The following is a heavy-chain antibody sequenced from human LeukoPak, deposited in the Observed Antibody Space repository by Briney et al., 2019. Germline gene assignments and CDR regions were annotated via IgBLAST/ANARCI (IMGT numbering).Heavy chain of an antibody. V-gene: IGHV3-30*18. J-gene: IGHJ5*02. CDR2: ISYDGSNK. D-gene: IGHD6-19*01. CDR1: GFTFSSYG. Sequence: GRSLRLSCAASGFTFSSYGMDWVRQAPGKGLEWVAVISYDGSNKYYADSVKRRFTISRDNSKNTLYLQMNRLRAEDTAVYYCAKDESHSNGWYGGFDPWGQGTLVTVSS. CDR3: AKDESHSNGWYGGFDP.